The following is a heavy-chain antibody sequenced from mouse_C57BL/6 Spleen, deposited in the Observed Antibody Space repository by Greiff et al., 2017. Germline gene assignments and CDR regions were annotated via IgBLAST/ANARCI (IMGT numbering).Heavy chain of an antibody. Sequence: QVQLQQSGAELVKPGASVKISCKASGYAFSSYWMNWVKQRPGKGLEWIGQIYPGDGDTNYNVKFKGKATLTADKSSSTAYMQLSSLTSEDSSVYFCAGGATMVKGWFAYWGQGTLVTVSA. CDR1: GYAFSSYW. D-gene: IGHD2-2*01. CDR3: AGGATMVKGWFAY. CDR2: IYPGDGDT. J-gene: IGHJ3*01. V-gene: IGHV1-80*01.